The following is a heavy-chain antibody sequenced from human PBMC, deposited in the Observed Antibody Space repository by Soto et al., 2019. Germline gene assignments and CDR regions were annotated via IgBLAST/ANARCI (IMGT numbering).Heavy chain of an antibody. Sequence: QLQLQESGSGLVKPSQTLSLTCAVSGGSISSGGYSWSWIRQPPGKGLEWIGYIYHSGSTYYNPSLTSLATISVDRSRNQFSLTLSSVTAADTAVYYCAAGGGLPRYYWGQGTLVSVSS. CDR2: IYHSGST. CDR3: AAGGGLPRYY. D-gene: IGHD5-12*01. J-gene: IGHJ4*02. CDR1: GGSISSGGYS. V-gene: IGHV4-30-2*01.